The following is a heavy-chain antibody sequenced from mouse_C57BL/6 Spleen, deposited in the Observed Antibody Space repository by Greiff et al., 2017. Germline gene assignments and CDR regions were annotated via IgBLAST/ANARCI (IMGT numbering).Heavy chain of an antibody. Sequence: EVQLVESGGGLVKPGGSLKLSCAASGFTFSSYAMSWVRQTPEKRLEWVATISDGGSYTYYPDNVKGRFTISRDNAKNKLYLQMSHLKSEDTAMYYCARDPYAGFDDWGQGTTLTVSS. J-gene: IGHJ2*01. V-gene: IGHV5-4*01. CDR1: GFTFSSYA. D-gene: IGHD6-5*01. CDR2: ISDGGSYT. CDR3: ARDPYAGFDD.